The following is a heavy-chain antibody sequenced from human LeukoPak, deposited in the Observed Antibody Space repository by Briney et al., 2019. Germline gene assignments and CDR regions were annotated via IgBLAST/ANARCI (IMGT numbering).Heavy chain of an antibody. V-gene: IGHV3-48*04. CDR1: AFTSTSIN. Sequence: GRSLRPSCAPSAFTSTSINIHCGRQAPGKGLEWVSFISGTSTAIYYADSVKGRFIISRDNSRDTLYLQMNSLRAEDTAVYFCAPDLRGSDWSRDDWGQGTLVTVSS. J-gene: IGHJ4*02. CDR3: APDLRGSDWSRDD. CDR2: ISGTSTAI. D-gene: IGHD3-9*01.